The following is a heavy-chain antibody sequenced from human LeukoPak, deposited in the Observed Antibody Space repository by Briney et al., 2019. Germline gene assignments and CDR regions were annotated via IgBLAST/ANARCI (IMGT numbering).Heavy chain of an antibody. CDR1: GYTYPSYD. D-gene: IGHD2-21*01. CDR3: ARGVPHINFDY. CDR2: MNPNSGNT. J-gene: IGHJ4*02. Sequence: ASVKVSCKASGYTYPSYDINWVRQATGQGLEWMGWMNPNSGNTGYAQKFQGRVTMTRNTSISTAYMELSSLRSEDTAVYYCARGVPHINFDYWGQGTLVTVSS. V-gene: IGHV1-8*01.